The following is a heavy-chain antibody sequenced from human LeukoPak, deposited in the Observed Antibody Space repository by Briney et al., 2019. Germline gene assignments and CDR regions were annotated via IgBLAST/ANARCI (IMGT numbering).Heavy chain of an antibody. D-gene: IGHD6-13*01. J-gene: IGHJ3*02. CDR1: GGSISSSSYY. CDR3: ARDAASTDFYAFDI. CDR2: INHSGST. Sequence: SETLSLTCTVSGGSISSSSYYWSWIRQPPGKGLQWIGEINHSGSTNYNSSPKSRVTISVDTSKNRFSLKLTSVTAADTAVCYCARDAASTDFYAFDIWGQGTLVTVSS. V-gene: IGHV4-39*07.